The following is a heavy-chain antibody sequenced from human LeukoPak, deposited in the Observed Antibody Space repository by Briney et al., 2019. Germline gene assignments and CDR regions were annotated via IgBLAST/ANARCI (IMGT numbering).Heavy chain of an antibody. CDR3: VRTNYDFWSGYFGY. CDR1: GGSFSSYY. V-gene: IGHV4-59*01. J-gene: IGHJ4*02. CDR2: IYYSGST. D-gene: IGHD3-3*01. Sequence: SETLSLTCAVYGGSFSSYYWSWIRQPPGKGLEWIGYIYYSGSTNYNPSLKSRVTISVDTSKNQFSLKLSSVTAADTAVYYCVRTNYDFWSGYFGYWGQGTLVTVSS.